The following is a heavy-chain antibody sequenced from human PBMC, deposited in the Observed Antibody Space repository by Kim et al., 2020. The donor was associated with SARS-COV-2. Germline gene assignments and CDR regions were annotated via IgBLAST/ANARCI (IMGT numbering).Heavy chain of an antibody. J-gene: IGHJ4*02. V-gene: IGHV4-39*07. CDR1: GGSISSSSYY. CDR2: IYYSGST. D-gene: IGHD3-10*01. CDR3: ARLRGDDYFDY. Sequence: SETLSLTCTVSGGSISSSSYYWGWIRQPPGKGLEWIGSIYYSGSTYYNPSLKSRVTISVDTSKNQFSLKLSSVTAADTAVYYCARLRGDDYFDYLGQGTLVTVSS.